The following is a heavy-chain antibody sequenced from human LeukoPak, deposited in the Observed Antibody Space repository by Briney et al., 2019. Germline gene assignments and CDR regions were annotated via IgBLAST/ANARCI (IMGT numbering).Heavy chain of an antibody. V-gene: IGHV3-43*02. Sequence: GGSLRLSCAGSAFTFDHYAMHRVRQAPGQGLEWVSLISGGGGSTYYADSVKGRFTISRDNSKNSLYLQMNSLRIEDTALYYCAKEISAAGTIGNWFDPWGRGTLVTVSS. J-gene: IGHJ5*02. CDR1: AFTFDHYA. CDR3: AKEISAAGTIGNWFDP. CDR2: ISGGGGST. D-gene: IGHD4-17*01.